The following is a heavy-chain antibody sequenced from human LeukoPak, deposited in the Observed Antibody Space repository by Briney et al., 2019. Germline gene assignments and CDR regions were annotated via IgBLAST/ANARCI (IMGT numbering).Heavy chain of an antibody. J-gene: IGHJ4*02. Sequence: GGSLRLSCSASGFTFKTYAMSWVRQAPGKGLEWVSGIRSSGDSIYYADSVKGRFTISRDNSRNTLYLQMNSLSAEDTAVYYCAKEVRESAWFYFDYWGQGTLATVSS. CDR3: AKEVRESAWFYFDY. D-gene: IGHD3-10*01. V-gene: IGHV3-23*01. CDR2: IRSSGDSI. CDR1: GFTFKTYA.